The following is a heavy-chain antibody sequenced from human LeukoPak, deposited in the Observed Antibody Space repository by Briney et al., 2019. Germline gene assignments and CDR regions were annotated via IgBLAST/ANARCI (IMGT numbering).Heavy chain of an antibody. CDR2: IYYSGST. J-gene: IGHJ4*02. CDR3: ARGGYYDSSGYPWYYFDY. CDR1: GGSISSYY. Sequence: SETLSLTCTVSGGSISSYYWSWIRQPPGKGLEWIGYIYYSGSTNYNPSLKSRVTISVDTSKNQFSLKLSSVTAADTAVYYCARGGYYDSSGYPWYYFDYWGQGTLVTVSS. V-gene: IGHV4-59*12. D-gene: IGHD3-22*01.